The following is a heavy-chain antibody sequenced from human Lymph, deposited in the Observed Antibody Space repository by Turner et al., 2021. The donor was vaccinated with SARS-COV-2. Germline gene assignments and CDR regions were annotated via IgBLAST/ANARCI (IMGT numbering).Heavy chain of an antibody. Sequence: QVQLVQSGAEVKKPGASVKVSCKASGYTFTAYYMHWVRQAPGQGLEWMGWINPNSGGTNYAQKFQGRVTMTRDTSISTAYMELSRLTSDDTAVYYCARVGVTVSGYYYGMDVWGQGTTVTVSS. V-gene: IGHV1-2*02. D-gene: IGHD3-16*01. CDR3: ARVGVTVSGYYYGMDV. J-gene: IGHJ6*02. CDR1: GYTFTAYY. CDR2: INPNSGGT.